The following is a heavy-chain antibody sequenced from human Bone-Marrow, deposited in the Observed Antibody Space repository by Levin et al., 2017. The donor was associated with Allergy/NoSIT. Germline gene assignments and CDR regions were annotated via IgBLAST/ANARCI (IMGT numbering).Heavy chain of an antibody. Sequence: PSETLSLTCAVYGGSFSGYYWSWIRQPPGKGLEWIGEINHSGSTNYNPSLKSRVTISVDTSKNQFSLKLSSVTAADTAVYYCARRAFMTTVTTVKFDPWGQGTLVTVSS. V-gene: IGHV4-34*01. CDR3: ARRAFMTTVTTVKFDP. CDR1: GGSFSGYY. CDR2: INHSGST. D-gene: IGHD4-17*01. J-gene: IGHJ5*02.